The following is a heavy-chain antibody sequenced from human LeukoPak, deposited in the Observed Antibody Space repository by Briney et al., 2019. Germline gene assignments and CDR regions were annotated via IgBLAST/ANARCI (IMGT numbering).Heavy chain of an antibody. CDR1: GYTFTDYN. Sequence: ASLKVSCKASGYTFTDYNINWVRQATGQGLEWVGRMHPKSGNTNYAQTFQGRVTMTRNTSISTAYMELSSLKADDTAVYYCARVAGTVTGTDRDDWGQETLVTVSS. CDR2: MHPKSGNT. CDR3: ARVAGTVTGTDRDD. V-gene: IGHV1-8*01. D-gene: IGHD6-19*01. J-gene: IGHJ4*02.